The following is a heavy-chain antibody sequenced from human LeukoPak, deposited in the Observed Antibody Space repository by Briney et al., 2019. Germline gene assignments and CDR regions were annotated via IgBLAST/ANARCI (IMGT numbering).Heavy chain of an antibody. J-gene: IGHJ6*02. CDR2: ISYDGSNK. D-gene: IGHD4-17*01. CDR1: GFTFSSYG. V-gene: IGHV3-30*18. CDR3: AKDNRDYGDYPWYYYGMDV. Sequence: GGSLRLSCAASGFTFSSYGMHWVRQAPGKGLEWVAVISYDGSNKYYADSVKGRFTISRDNSKNTLYLQMNSLRAEDTAVYYCAKDNRDYGDYPWYYYGMDVWGQGTTVTVSS.